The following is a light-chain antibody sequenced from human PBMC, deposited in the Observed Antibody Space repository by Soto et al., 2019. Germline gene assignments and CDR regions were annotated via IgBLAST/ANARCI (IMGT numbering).Light chain of an antibody. CDR3: QQYGTSPA. Sequence: EIVMTQSPATLSVFPGKRATLSCRASQSVSSNYLAWYQQKPGQAPRLLMYGASSRATGIPDRFSGSGSGTDFTLTISRLEPEDFAVYFCQQYGTSPAFGHGTKVDIK. CDR1: QSVSSNY. J-gene: IGKJ1*01. CDR2: GAS. V-gene: IGKV3-20*01.